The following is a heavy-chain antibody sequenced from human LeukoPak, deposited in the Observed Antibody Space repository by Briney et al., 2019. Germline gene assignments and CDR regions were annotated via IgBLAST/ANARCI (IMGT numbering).Heavy chain of an antibody. J-gene: IGHJ4*02. Sequence: SSETLSLTCTVSGGSISNYYWSWIRQPPGKGLECIGYIYYGGNTNYNPTLKSRVTISVDTSKNQFSLKLSSVTAADTAVYYCARDEGAGAPYFDYWGQGTLVTVSS. CDR2: IYYGGNT. D-gene: IGHD1-26*01. CDR1: GGSISNYY. V-gene: IGHV4-59*01. CDR3: ARDEGAGAPYFDY.